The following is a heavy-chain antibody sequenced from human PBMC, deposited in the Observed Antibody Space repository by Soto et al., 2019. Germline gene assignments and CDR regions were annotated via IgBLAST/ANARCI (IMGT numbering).Heavy chain of an antibody. D-gene: IGHD1-26*01. CDR1: HGSISLDRFY. Sequence: QVELQESGPGLVKPSETLSLTCTVSHGSISLDRFYWTWIRQPPGKGLEWIGYISHSGLTKYNPSLENRVTISVDSSNNLFSLKLKSVTAADTAVYYCAREFSSAHMNYFDYWGQGTLVSVSS. CDR3: AREFSSAHMNYFDY. CDR2: ISHSGLT. J-gene: IGHJ4*02. V-gene: IGHV4-61*01.